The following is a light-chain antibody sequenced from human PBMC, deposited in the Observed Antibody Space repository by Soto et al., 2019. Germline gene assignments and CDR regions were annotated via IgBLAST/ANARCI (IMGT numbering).Light chain of an antibody. CDR2: EVS. CDR3: SSYTSSNTLYV. V-gene: IGLV2-14*01. CDR1: SSDVGGYNY. J-gene: IGLJ1*01. Sequence: QSVLTQPASVSVSPGQSITISCTGTSSDVGGYNYVSWYQQHPGKAPKLIIYEVSNRPAGVSNRFSGSKSGDTASLTISGLHAEDEADYFCSSYTSSNTLYVFGAGTKVTVL.